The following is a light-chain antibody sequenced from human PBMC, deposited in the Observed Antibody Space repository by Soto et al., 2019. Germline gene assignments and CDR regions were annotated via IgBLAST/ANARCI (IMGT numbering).Light chain of an antibody. V-gene: IGKV3-15*01. CDR3: HQYNSWPLT. CDR1: QSVGGN. CDR2: ESS. J-gene: IGKJ4*01. Sequence: EIVMTQSPVPLSVSSGERATLSCRASQSVGGNLAWFQQKPGQAPRLLIYESSTRATGIPDRFSGSGSGTEFTLTISSLQSEDFAVYYCHQYNSWPLTFGGGTKVEIK.